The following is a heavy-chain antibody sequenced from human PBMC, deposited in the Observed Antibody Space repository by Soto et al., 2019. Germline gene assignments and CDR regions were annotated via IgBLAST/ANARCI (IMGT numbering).Heavy chain of an antibody. D-gene: IGHD4-4*01. V-gene: IGHV3-72*01. CDR1: GFTFSDHY. Sequence: GWSLRLSCAASGFTFSDHYMDLVRQAPGKGLEWVGRTRNKANSYTTEYAASVKGRFTISRDDSKNSLYLQMNSLKTEDTAVYYCATYPMTTVTRDAFDIWGKGTMVTVS. CDR3: ATYPMTTVTRDAFDI. CDR2: TRNKANSYTT. J-gene: IGHJ3*02.